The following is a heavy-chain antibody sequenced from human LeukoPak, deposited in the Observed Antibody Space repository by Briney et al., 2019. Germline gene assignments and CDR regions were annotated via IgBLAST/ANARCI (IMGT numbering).Heavy chain of an antibody. D-gene: IGHD5-18*01. CDR1: GDSISSARNY. J-gene: IGHJ4*02. CDR2: IYSSGST. Sequence: SETLFLTCSVSGDSISSARNYWGWIRQSPGKGLEWLASIYSSGSTHSNPSLKSRVSISIDTSKNQFSLKLSSVTAADTAVYYCARHLWIQLWSPFEYWGQGTLVTVSS. CDR3: ARHLWIQLWSPFEY. V-gene: IGHV4-39*01.